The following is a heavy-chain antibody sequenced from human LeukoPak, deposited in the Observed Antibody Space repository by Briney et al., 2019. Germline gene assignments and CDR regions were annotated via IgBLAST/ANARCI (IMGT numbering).Heavy chain of an antibody. J-gene: IGHJ6*01. CDR2: ISGSGNTI. CDR3: ARDPHCCGGCYYDSGMDF. CDR1: GFTFTK. D-gene: IGHD2-21*02. Sequence: GGSLRVSCAASGFTFTKMDCVRQAPGKGLEWISYISGSGNTIYYAESVKGRFTISRDSAKNSLYLQMNSLRAEDTAIYYCARDPHCCGGCYYDSGMDFLGQASTVTVSS. V-gene: IGHV3-48*03.